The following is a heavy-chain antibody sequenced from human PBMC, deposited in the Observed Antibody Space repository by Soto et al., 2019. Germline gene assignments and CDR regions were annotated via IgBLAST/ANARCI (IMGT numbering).Heavy chain of an antibody. Sequence: PSVKVARKASGYTFTNTDVSWVRPATGHGLEWMGWMNPGSGDTGYAEKFQGRVTMTRDISIATAYMELSSLRSEDTAVYYCARGSDDSGSYLGWFDPWGQGTLVTVSS. CDR3: ARGSDDSGSYLGWFDP. CDR1: GYTFTNTD. J-gene: IGHJ5*02. D-gene: IGHD1-26*01. V-gene: IGHV1-8*02. CDR2: MNPGSGDT.